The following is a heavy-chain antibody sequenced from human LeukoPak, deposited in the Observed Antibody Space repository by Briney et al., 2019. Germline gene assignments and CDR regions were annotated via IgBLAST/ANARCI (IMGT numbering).Heavy chain of an antibody. CDR2: IYTSGST. V-gene: IGHV4-61*02. D-gene: IGHD5-12*01. J-gene: IGHJ4*02. CDR1: GDSIRSGTYY. CDR3: AIGGGATRIDY. Sequence: SETLSLTCSVSGDSIRSGTYYWSWIRQPAGKGLEWIGRIYTSGSTSYNPSLKSRVTISVDTSKNQFSLKLTSVTAADTAVYYCAIGGGATRIDYWGQGTLVTVSS.